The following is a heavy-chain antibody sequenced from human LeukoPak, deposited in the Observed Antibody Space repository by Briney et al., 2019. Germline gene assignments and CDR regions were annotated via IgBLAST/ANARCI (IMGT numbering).Heavy chain of an antibody. CDR3: AREKRIYGTVAVAGHHYFDY. CDR2: INHSGST. CDR1: GGSFSGYY. D-gene: IGHD6-19*01. J-gene: IGHJ4*02. Sequence: PSETLSLTCAVYGGSFSGYYWSWIRQPPGKGLEWIGEINHSGSTNYNPSLKSRVTISVDTSKNQFSLKLSSVTAADTAVYYCAREKRIYGTVAVAGHHYFDYWGQGTLVTVSS. V-gene: IGHV4-34*01.